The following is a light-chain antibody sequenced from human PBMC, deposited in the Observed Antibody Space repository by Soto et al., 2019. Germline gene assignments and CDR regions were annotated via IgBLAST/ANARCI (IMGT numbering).Light chain of an antibody. CDR1: QSLLQSNGYNY. V-gene: IGKV2-28*01. CDR3: MQAQQTPPT. J-gene: IGKJ1*01. CDR2: FGS. Sequence: DIVMTQSPLSLPVTPGEPASISCNSSQSLLQSNGYNYLDWYLQKPGQSPQLLIYFGSYRASGVPDRFSGRGSGTDFTLKIRRVEAEDVAIYYCMQAQQTPPTFGQGTKVEIK.